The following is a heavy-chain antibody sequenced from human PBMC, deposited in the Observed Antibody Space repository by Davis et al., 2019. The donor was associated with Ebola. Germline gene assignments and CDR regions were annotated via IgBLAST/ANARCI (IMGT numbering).Heavy chain of an antibody. CDR2: INHSGST. CDR1: GGSFSGYY. CDR3: ARGRRGYSYGFGYYYYGMDV. J-gene: IGHJ6*02. V-gene: IGHV4-34*01. Sequence: MPSETLSLTCAVYGGSFSGYYWSWIRQPPGKGLEWIGEINHSGSTNYNPSLKSRVTISVDTSKNQFSLKLSSVTAADTAVYYCARGRRGYSYGFGYYYYGMDVWGQGTTVTVSS. D-gene: IGHD5-18*01.